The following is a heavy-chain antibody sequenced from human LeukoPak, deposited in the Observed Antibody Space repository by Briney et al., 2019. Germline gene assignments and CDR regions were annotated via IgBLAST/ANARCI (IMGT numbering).Heavy chain of an antibody. CDR1: GSTFSRYA. V-gene: IGHV3-30*04. CDR2: ISYDGSKK. CDR3: ARDPLYCSGGNCYSDFLDY. Sequence: PGRSLRLSCAASGSTFSRYAMHWVRQAPGKGLEWVAVISYDGSKKYYADSVRGRFTVSRDNSKNTLYLHMNSLRPEDTALYYCARDPLYCSGGNCYSDFLDYWGQGTLVTVSS. J-gene: IGHJ4*02. D-gene: IGHD2-15*01.